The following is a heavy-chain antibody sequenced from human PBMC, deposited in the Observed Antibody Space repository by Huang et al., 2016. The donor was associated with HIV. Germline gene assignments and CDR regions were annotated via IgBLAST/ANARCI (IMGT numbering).Heavy chain of an antibody. CDR1: GGSFSDQI. J-gene: IGHJ4*02. CDR3: AMSLRYQYDSRSYWGRYFDY. Sequence: QVQLEQSGPAVRKPGSSVKVSCQASGGSFSDQIISWVRQAPGQRFEWIVGIIPLFRAPAYAQEFKGRVTMTADESTATIYMELNSLTSEDTAVYYCAMSLRYQYDSRSYWGRYFDYWGQGTLVTVSS. D-gene: IGHD3-16*01. V-gene: IGHV1-69*01. CDR2: IIPLFRAP.